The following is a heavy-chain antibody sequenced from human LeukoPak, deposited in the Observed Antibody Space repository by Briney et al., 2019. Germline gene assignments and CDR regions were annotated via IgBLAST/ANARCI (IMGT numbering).Heavy chain of an antibody. J-gene: IGHJ6*03. CDR2: IIPIFGTA. D-gene: IGHD3-3*01. CDR3: ATPTYYDFWSGYSNTYYYYDMDV. CDR1: GGTFSSYA. Sequence: SVKVSCKASGGTFSSYAISWVRQAPGQGLEWMGGIIPIFGTANYAQKFQGRVTITADESTSTAYMELSSLRSEDTAVYYCATPTYYDFWSGYSNTYYYYDMDVAGKGTTVTVSS. V-gene: IGHV1-69*13.